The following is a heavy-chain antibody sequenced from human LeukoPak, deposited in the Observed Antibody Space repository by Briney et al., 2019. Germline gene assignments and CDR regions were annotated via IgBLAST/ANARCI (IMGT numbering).Heavy chain of an antibody. V-gene: IGHV4-30-4*07. D-gene: IGHD3-22*01. CDR2: IYYSGST. Sequence: SQTLSLTCAVSGGSISSGGYSWSWIRQPPGKGLEWIGYIYYSGSTYYNPSLKSRVTISVDTSKNQFSLKLSSVTAADTAVYYCASSAYESSGYGGYYMDVWGKGTTVTVSS. J-gene: IGHJ6*03. CDR3: ASSAYESSGYGGYYMDV. CDR1: GGSISSGGYS.